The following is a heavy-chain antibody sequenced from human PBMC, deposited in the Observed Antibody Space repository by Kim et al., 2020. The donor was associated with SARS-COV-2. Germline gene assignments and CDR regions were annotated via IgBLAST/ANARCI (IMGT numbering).Heavy chain of an antibody. J-gene: IGHJ5*02. Sequence: SETLSLTCTVSGGSISSYYWSWIRQPPGKGLEWIGYIYYSGSTNYNPSLKSRVTISVDTSKNQFSLKLSSVTAADTAVYYCARVTRITMVRGVITWFDPWGPGTLVTVSS. CDR2: IYYSGST. CDR1: GGSISSYY. CDR3: ARVTRITMVRGVITWFDP. D-gene: IGHD3-10*01. V-gene: IGHV4-59*01.